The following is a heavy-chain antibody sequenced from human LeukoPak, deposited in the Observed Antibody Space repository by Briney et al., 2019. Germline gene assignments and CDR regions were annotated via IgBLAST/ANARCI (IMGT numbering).Heavy chain of an antibody. J-gene: IGHJ3*02. CDR1: GGSFSGYY. Sequence: SETLSLTCAVYGGSFSGYYWSWIRQPPGKGLEWIGEINHSGSTNNNPSLKSRVTISVDTSKNQFSLKLSSVTAADTAVYYCARFRDGYNRAFDIWGQGTMVTVSS. CDR2: INHSGST. CDR3: ARFRDGYNRAFDI. D-gene: IGHD5-24*01. V-gene: IGHV4-34*01.